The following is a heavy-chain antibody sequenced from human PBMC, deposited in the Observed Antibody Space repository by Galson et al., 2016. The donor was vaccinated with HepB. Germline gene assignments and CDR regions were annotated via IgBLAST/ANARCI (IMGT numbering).Heavy chain of an antibody. Sequence: SVKVSCKASGYIFNSHDINWVRQAAGHGLEWLGWMNPKTGNTGYAQKLQGRVSMTSNPSITTAYMELRSLRSEDTGVYYCTRAIGWLGAFDSWGQGTQVTVSS. J-gene: IGHJ4*02. CDR2: MNPKTGNT. CDR1: GYIFNSHD. D-gene: IGHD6-19*01. V-gene: IGHV1-8*01. CDR3: TRAIGWLGAFDS.